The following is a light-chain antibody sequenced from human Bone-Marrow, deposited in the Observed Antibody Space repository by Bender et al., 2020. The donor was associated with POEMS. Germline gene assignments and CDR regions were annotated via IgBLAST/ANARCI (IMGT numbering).Light chain of an antibody. CDR1: NIGSKS. CDR2: DDS. Sequence: SYVLTQPPSVSVAPGQTARITCGGNNIGSKSVHWYQQKAGQAPVLVVYDDSDRPSRIPERFSGFNSGNTATLTISRVEAGDEADYYCQVWDSISEYVFGTGTKVTVL. J-gene: IGLJ1*01. CDR3: QVWDSISEYV. V-gene: IGLV3-21*02.